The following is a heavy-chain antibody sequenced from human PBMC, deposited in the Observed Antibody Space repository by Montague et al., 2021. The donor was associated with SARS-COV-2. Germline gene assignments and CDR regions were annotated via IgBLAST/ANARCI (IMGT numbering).Heavy chain of an antibody. J-gene: IGHJ4*02. D-gene: IGHD3-3*01. V-gene: IGHV4-59*04. CDR2: KYYSGST. CDR3: ATLPSGITIFGVVQGYYFDD. CDR1: GGSISSYY. Sequence: SETLSLTCTVSGGSISSYYWGWIRQPPGKGLEWIGFKYYSGSTYYNPTLKSRVTISVDTSKNQLSLKLSSVTAADTAVYYCATLPSGITIFGVVQGYYFDDWGQGTLVTVSS.